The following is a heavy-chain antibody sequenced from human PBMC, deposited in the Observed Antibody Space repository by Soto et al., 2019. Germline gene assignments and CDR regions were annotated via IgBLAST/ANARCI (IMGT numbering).Heavy chain of an antibody. V-gene: IGHV1-46*01. Sequence: GASVKVSCKASGYTFTSYYMHWVRQAPGQGLEWMGIINPSGGSTSYAQKFQGRVTMTRDTSTSTVYMELSSLRSEDTAVYYCAREATIFRVVIDVGGYYYYGMDVWGQGPTVTVSS. CDR2: INPSGGST. J-gene: IGHJ6*02. D-gene: IGHD3-3*01. CDR3: AREATIFRVVIDVGGYYYYGMDV. CDR1: GYTFTSYY.